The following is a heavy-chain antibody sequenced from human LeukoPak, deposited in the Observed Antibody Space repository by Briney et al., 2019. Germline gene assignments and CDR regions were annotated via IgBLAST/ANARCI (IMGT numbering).Heavy chain of an antibody. CDR2: IRSSGSTA. Sequence: GGSLRLSCAVSGFTFSSYEMNWVRQAPGKGLEWVSYIRSSGSTAYYADSVKGRFTISRDNAKNSLYLQMNSLRAEDTAVYYCASETGTPYWGQGTLVTVSS. J-gene: IGHJ4*02. CDR3: ASETGTPY. D-gene: IGHD1-1*01. V-gene: IGHV3-48*03. CDR1: GFTFSSYE.